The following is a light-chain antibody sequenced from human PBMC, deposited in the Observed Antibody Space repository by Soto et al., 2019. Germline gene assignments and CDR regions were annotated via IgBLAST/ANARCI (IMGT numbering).Light chain of an antibody. V-gene: IGLV2-11*01. Sequence: QSALTQPRSVSGSPGQSVTISCTGTSSDVGGYNYVSWYQQHPGKAPKLMIYDVSKRPSGVPDRFSGSKSGNTASLTISGLQAEDEADYYCCSCAASYYVFGTGTKLTVL. CDR3: CSCAASYYV. J-gene: IGLJ1*01. CDR2: DVS. CDR1: SSDVGGYNY.